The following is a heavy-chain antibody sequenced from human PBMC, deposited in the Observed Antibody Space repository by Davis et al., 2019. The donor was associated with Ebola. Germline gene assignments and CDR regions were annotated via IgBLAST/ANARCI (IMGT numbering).Heavy chain of an antibody. V-gene: IGHV2-5*02. D-gene: IGHD3-3*01. CDR2: IYWDGDK. Sequence: SGPTLVKPTQTLTLTCSFSGFSLSTTGEGVGWIRQPPGKALECLALIYWDGDKRFSPSLKTRLTISKDTSKNQVVLTMTNMDPVDTATYYCARIRYYDLEYYFDYWGQGTLVTVSS. CDR3: ARIRYYDLEYYFDY. J-gene: IGHJ4*02. CDR1: GFSLSTTGEG.